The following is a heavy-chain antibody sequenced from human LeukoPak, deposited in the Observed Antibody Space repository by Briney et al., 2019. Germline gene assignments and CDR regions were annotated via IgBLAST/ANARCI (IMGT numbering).Heavy chain of an antibody. D-gene: IGHD5-12*01. Sequence: GGSLRLSCAASGFTFSSYEMNWVRQAPGKGLEWVAVISYDGSNKYYADSVKGRFTISRDNSKNTLYLQMNSLRADDTAVYYCARDHTGYEYGSFSYHYQYMDVWGKGTTVTVSS. CDR1: GFTFSSYE. CDR3: ARDHTGYEYGSFSYHYQYMDV. J-gene: IGHJ6*03. V-gene: IGHV3-30*03. CDR2: ISYDGSNK.